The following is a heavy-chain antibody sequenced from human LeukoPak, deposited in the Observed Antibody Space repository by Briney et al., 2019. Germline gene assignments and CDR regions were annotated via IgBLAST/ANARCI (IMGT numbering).Heavy chain of an antibody. Sequence: GGSMTLSCPASGFTLSSYAMHWVRQPPGKGLEYVSAISSNGGSTYYADSVKGRFTISRDHSMTTLKLQMSSLRAEDTAVYYCMKVFTCYYGSGGYFEYWGQGTLVTVSS. J-gene: IGHJ4*02. CDR3: MKVFTCYYGSGGYFEY. CDR1: GFTLSSYA. D-gene: IGHD3-10*01. V-gene: IGHV3-64D*06. CDR2: ISSNGGST.